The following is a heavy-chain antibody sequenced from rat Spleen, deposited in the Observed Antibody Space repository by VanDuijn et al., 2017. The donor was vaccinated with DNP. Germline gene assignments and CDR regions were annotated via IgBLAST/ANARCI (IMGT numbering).Heavy chain of an antibody. CDR2: IQSGGVT. V-gene: IGHV2-27*01. CDR3: AGPIYFYSVLDY. Sequence: QVRLKESGPDLVQPSQTLSLTCSVSGFPLANYDVHWVRQPPGKGLEWMGRIQSGGVTDYSSGLKSRLSISRDTSKSQVFLELNSVQTEDTAVYFCAGPIYFYSVLDYWGQGVMVTVSS. CDR1: GFPLANYD. D-gene: IGHD1-2*01. J-gene: IGHJ2*01.